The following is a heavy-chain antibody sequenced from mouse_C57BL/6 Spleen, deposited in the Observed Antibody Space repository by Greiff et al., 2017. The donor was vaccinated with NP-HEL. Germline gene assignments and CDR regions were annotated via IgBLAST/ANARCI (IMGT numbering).Heavy chain of an antibody. D-gene: IGHD6-1*01. V-gene: IGHV5-4*01. Sequence: EVQLVESGGGLVKPGGSLKLSCAASGFTFSSYAMSWVRQTPEKRLEWVATISDGGSYTYYPDNVKGRFTISRDNAKNNLYLQMSHLKSEDTATYYCARDGDSLDYWGQGTTLTVSS. CDR1: GFTFSSYA. J-gene: IGHJ2*01. CDR2: ISDGGSYT. CDR3: ARDGDSLDY.